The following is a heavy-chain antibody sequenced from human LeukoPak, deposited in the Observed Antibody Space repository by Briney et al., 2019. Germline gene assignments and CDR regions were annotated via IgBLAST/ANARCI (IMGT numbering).Heavy chain of an antibody. CDR1: GFNFNDAW. V-gene: IGHV3-15*01. CDR2: IKSKVYSATA. D-gene: IGHD3-10*01. CDR3: AALGFGNFSASDN. Sequence: GGSLRLSCAASGFNFNDAWMDWVRQVPGKGLEWVGRIKSKVYSATADYAAPVMGRFTISRDDSKSTLYLQMNSLKIEDTAVYYCAALGFGNFSASDNWGQGTLVTVSS. J-gene: IGHJ4*02.